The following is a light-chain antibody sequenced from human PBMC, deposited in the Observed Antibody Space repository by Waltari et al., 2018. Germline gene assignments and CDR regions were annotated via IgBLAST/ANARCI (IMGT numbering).Light chain of an antibody. CDR2: KAS. V-gene: IGKV1-5*03. Sequence: DIQMTQSPSTLSASVGDRVTITCRASQSISSWLAWYQQKPGKAPNLLIYKASSLEGGVPSRFSGSGSWTEFTLTISSLQPDDCATYYCQQYNSYPGTFGQGTKVEIK. CDR1: QSISSW. J-gene: IGKJ1*01. CDR3: QQYNSYPGT.